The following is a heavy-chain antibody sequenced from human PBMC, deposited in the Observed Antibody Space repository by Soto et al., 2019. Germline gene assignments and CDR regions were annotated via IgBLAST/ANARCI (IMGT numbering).Heavy chain of an antibody. J-gene: IGHJ5*02. Sequence: GGSLRLSCAASGFTFSDYYMSWIRQAPGKGLEWVSYISSSGSTIYYADSVKGRFTISRDNAKNSLYLQMNSLRAEDTAVYYCARDAAEDWTHSGYDLRRFDPWGQGTLVTVSS. CDR2: ISSSGSTI. CDR1: GFTFSDYY. D-gene: IGHD5-12*01. V-gene: IGHV3-11*01. CDR3: ARDAAEDWTHSGYDLRRFDP.